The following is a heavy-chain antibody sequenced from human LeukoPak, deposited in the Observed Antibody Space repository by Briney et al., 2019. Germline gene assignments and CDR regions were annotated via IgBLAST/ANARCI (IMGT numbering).Heavy chain of an antibody. Sequence: GRSLRLSCAASGFTFSSYAMSWVRQAPGKGLEWVSAISGSGGSTYYADSVKGRFTISRDNSKNTLYLQMNSLRAEDTAVYYCAKDPSSSYYYYYMDVWGKGTTVTVSS. V-gene: IGHV3-23*01. D-gene: IGHD6-6*01. CDR3: AKDPSSSYYYYYMDV. CDR1: GFTFSSYA. J-gene: IGHJ6*03. CDR2: ISGSGGST.